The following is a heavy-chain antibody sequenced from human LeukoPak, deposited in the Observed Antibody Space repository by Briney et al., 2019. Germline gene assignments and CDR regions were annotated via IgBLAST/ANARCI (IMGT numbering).Heavy chain of an antibody. CDR2: IKSKTNGETT. Sequence: GGSLRLSCAASGFTFSSAWLSWVRQAPGKGLEWVGRIKSKTNGETTDYGAPVKGRFTISRDDSKNTLYLQMNSLKTEDSAMYYCTADLYVSSTHCHNYWGQGTLVTVSS. J-gene: IGHJ4*02. CDR1: GFTFSSAW. V-gene: IGHV3-15*01. D-gene: IGHD2/OR15-2a*01. CDR3: TADLYVSSTHCHNY.